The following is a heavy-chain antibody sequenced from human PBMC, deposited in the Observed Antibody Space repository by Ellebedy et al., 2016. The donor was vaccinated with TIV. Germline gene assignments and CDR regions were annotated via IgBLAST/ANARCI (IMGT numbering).Heavy chain of an antibody. CDR2: IYYSGST. CDR3: AGGESGSHYRRWFNP. J-gene: IGHJ5*02. D-gene: IGHD3-10*01. CDR1: GGSISSSSYY. V-gene: IGHV4-39*01. Sequence: SETLSLTXTVSGGSISSSSYYWGWLRQPPGKGLEWIGSIYYSGSTHYNPSLNSRVTISVDTSKNQLSLKLTSVTAADTAVYYCAGGESGSHYRRWFNPWGQGTLVTVSS.